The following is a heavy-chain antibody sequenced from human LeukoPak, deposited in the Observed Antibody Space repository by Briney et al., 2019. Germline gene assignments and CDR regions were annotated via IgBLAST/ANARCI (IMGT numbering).Heavy chain of an antibody. CDR1: GFTFSSYG. D-gene: IGHD5-12*01. J-gene: IGHJ4*02. CDR3: ARKSGYSGYVSPNFDY. Sequence: GGSLRLSCAASGFTFSSYGMSWVRQAPGKGLEWVSAISGSGGSTYYADSVKGRFTISRDNSKNTLYLQMNSLRAEDTAVYYCARKSGYSGYVSPNFDYWGQGTLVTVSS. V-gene: IGHV3-23*01. CDR2: ISGSGGST.